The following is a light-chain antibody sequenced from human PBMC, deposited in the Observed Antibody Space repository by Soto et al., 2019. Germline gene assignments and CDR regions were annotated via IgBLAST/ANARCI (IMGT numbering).Light chain of an antibody. CDR1: QSVGHN. J-gene: IGKJ1*01. CDR3: QQYNNWPRT. CDR2: GAS. V-gene: IGKV3-15*01. Sequence: DIVMTQSPVTLSVSPGDGATLSCRASQSVGHNLAWFQQKPGQAPRLLIYGASAGATGIPDRFSGSGFGTEFTLTISSLKSEDLAVYYCQQYNNWPRTFGQGTKVEMK.